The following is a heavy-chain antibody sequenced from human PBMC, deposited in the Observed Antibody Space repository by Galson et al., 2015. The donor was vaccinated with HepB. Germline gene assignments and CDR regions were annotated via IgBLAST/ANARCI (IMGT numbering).Heavy chain of an antibody. CDR3: ASYYCSSTSCYFDY. V-gene: IGHV1-8*01. J-gene: IGHJ4*02. CDR1: GYTFTSYD. CDR2: MNPNSGNT. D-gene: IGHD2-2*01. Sequence: SVKVSCKASGYTFTSYDINWVRQATGQGLEWMGWMNPNSGNTGYAQKFQGRVTMTRNTSISTAYMELSSLRSEDTAVYYCASYYCSSTSCYFDYWGQGTLVTVSS.